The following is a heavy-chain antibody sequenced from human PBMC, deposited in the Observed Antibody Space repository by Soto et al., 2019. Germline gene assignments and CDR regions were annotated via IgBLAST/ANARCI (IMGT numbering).Heavy chain of an antibody. J-gene: IGHJ4*02. CDR2: MNPYTGNT. CDR3: ARRKERSGPHYFDY. CDR1: GYTFTTYD. V-gene: IGHV1-8*01. Sequence: QVQLVQSGAEVKEPGASVKVSCKASGYTFTTYDIYWMRQATGQGLEWMGWMNPYTGNTGYAQKFQGRVTVTRNTSISTVYMEMSGLRLDDTAVYYCARRKERSGPHYFDYWGQGSHVTVSS. D-gene: IGHD6-25*01.